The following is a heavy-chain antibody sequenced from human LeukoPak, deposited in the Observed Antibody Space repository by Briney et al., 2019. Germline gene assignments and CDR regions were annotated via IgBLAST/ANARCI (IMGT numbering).Heavy chain of an antibody. V-gene: IGHV4-39*01. D-gene: IGHD3-22*01. CDR3: ARRPGSSAYPHYFGMDV. J-gene: IGHJ6*02. CDR2: IYYSEST. CDR1: GGSISSSSYY. Sequence: SETLSLTCTVSGGSISSSSYYWGWIRQPPGKGLEWIGSIYYSESTYYNPSLKSRVTISVDTSKSQFSLKLNSVTAADTAVYYCARRPGSSAYPHYFGMDVWGQGTSVTVSS.